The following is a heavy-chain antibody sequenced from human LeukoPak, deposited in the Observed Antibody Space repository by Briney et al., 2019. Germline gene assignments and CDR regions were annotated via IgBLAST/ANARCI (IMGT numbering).Heavy chain of an antibody. Sequence: ASVKVSCKASDFPFNNYGFNWVRQAPGQGLEWMGWISAYNGATIYAQKVQGRVTMTTDTSTTTAYMELRSLRSDDTAVYYCARGTEAFDIWGQGTMVTVSS. CDR2: ISAYNGAT. J-gene: IGHJ3*02. CDR1: DFPFNNYG. V-gene: IGHV1-18*01. CDR3: ARGTEAFDI.